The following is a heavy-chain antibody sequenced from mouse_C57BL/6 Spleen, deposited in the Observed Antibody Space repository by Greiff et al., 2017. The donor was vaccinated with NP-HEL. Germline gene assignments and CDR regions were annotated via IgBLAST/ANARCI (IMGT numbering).Heavy chain of an antibody. CDR2: ISSGGSYT. V-gene: IGHV5-6*01. CDR3: ASLDSSGYYYAMDY. J-gene: IGHJ4*01. CDR1: GFTFSSYG. D-gene: IGHD3-2*02. Sequence: EVKLVESGGDLVKPGGSLKLSCAASGFTFSSYGMSWVRQTPDKRLEWVATISSGGSYTYYPDSVKGRFTISRDNAENTLYLQMSSLKSEDTAMYYCASLDSSGYYYAMDYWGQGTSVTVSS.